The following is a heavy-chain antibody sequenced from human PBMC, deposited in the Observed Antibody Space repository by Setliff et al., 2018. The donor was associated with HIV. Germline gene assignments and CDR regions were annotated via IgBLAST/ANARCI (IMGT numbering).Heavy chain of an antibody. Sequence: PGGSLRLSCAASGFTFSNYWMNWVRQAPGKGLEWVANIKQDGSEKYYVDSVKGRFTISRDNSKNTLYLQMNSLRAEDTAVYYCAREPHELRYFDWLLYPAYYYYGMDVWGQGTTVTVSS. V-gene: IGHV3-7*01. CDR3: AREPHELRYFDWLLYPAYYYYGMDV. CDR1: GFTFSNYW. D-gene: IGHD3-9*01. CDR2: IKQDGSEK. J-gene: IGHJ6*02.